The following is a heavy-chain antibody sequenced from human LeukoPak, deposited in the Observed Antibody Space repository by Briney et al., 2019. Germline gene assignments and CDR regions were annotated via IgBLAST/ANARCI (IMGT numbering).Heavy chain of an antibody. CDR3: ARTLKDGYNPAFDY. J-gene: IGHJ4*02. CDR1: GFTFSSYE. D-gene: IGHD5-24*01. CDR2: ISSSGSTI. V-gene: IGHV3-48*03. Sequence: PGGSLRLSCAASGFTFSSYEMNWVRQAPGKGLEWVSYISSSGSTIYYVDSAKGRFTISRDNAKNSLYLQMNSLRAEDTAVYYCARTLKDGYNPAFDYWGQGTLVTVSS.